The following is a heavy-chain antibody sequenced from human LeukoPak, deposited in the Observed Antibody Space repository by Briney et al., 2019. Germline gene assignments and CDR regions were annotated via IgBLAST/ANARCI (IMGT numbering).Heavy chain of an antibody. D-gene: IGHD5-24*01. CDR3: ARDVEMATIGHYFDS. CDR2: IYHSGST. J-gene: IGHJ4*02. CDR1: GASISSGTYY. V-gene: IGHV4-31*11. Sequence: SETLSLTCAVSGASISSGTYYWSWIHQHPGKGLEWIGYIYHSGSTFYNPSLKSRVTISADTSENQFSLNLRSVTAADTAIYYCARDVEMATIGHYFDSWGQGTLVTVSS.